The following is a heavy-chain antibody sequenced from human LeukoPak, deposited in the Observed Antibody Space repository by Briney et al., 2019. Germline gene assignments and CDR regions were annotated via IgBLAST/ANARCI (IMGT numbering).Heavy chain of an antibody. V-gene: IGHV3-48*01. CDR3: ARDGGYRGYDADC. Sequence: PGGSLRLPCAASGFTFSTYSMKWVRQAPGKGLEWVSYISDSGAMYYADSVRGRFTISRENAQNSLFLQMNSLRAEDTAVYYCARDGGYRGYDADCWGQGTLVTVSS. CDR2: ISDSGAM. CDR1: GFTFSTYS. J-gene: IGHJ4*02. D-gene: IGHD5-12*01.